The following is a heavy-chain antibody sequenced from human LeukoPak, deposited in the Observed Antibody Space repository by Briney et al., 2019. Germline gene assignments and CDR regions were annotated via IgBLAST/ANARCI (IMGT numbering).Heavy chain of an antibody. Sequence: GESLKITCKGSGYSFTSYWIGWVRQMPGKGLEWMGIIYPGDSDTRYSPSFQGQVTSSADKSISTAYLQWSSLKASDTAMYYCARAIIGTDRLVDYWGQGTLVTVSS. D-gene: IGHD1-20*01. CDR2: IYPGDSDT. CDR3: ARAIIGTDRLVDY. CDR1: GYSFTSYW. V-gene: IGHV5-51*01. J-gene: IGHJ4*02.